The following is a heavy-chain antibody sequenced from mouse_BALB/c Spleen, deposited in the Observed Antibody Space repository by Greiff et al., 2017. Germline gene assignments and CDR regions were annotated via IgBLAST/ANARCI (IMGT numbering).Heavy chain of an antibody. D-gene: IGHD2-3*01. CDR1: GYAFSSSW. V-gene: IGHV1-82*01. CDR3: ARGMDWYFDV. CDR2: IYPGDGDT. Sequence: VKLMESGPELMKPGASVKISCKASGYAFSSSWMNWVKQRPGQGLEWIGRIYPGDGDTNYNGKFKGKATLTADKSSSTAYMQLSSLTSVDSAVYFCARGMDWYFDVWGAGTTVTVSS. J-gene: IGHJ1*01.